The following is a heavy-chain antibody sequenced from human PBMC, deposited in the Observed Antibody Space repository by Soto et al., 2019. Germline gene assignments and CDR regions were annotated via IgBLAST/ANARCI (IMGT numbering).Heavy chain of an antibody. Sequence: HSQTLSLTCAISGDSVSSNSVAWNWIRQSPWRGIEWLGRTYYRSKWYNDYAVSVKSRITINPDTSKNQFSLQLNSMTPADTAVYYCARRAGDRYYYGMDVWGQRTTVTVSS. CDR1: GDSVSSNSVA. V-gene: IGHV6-1*01. D-gene: IGHD7-27*01. CDR2: TYYRSKWYN. J-gene: IGHJ6*02. CDR3: ARRAGDRYYYGMDV.